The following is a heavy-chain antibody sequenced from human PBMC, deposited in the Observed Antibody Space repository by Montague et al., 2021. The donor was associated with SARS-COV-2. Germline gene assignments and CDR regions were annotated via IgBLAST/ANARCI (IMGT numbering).Heavy chain of an antibody. J-gene: IGHJ4*02. V-gene: IGHV4-4*08. Sequence: SETLSLTCTVSSDSINSYYWCWIRQPPGKRLEWLGYVYSSGTTNYNPSLNSRIAISVGTSKNQFSLRLDSVTAADTAIYYCATLTQSNGDFWGQGALVTVS. CDR1: SDSINSYY. CDR2: VYSSGTT. D-gene: IGHD4/OR15-4a*01. CDR3: ATLTQSNGDF.